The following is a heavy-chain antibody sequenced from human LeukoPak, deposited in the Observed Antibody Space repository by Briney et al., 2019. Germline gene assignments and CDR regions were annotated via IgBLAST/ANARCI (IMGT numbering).Heavy chain of an antibody. CDR3: ASQFLLPFDY. V-gene: IGHV1-69*04. D-gene: IGHD3-22*01. Sequence: SVKVSCKAPGEPFGSYAISWVRQAHGQGLEWMGRTIPILGIAKYAQKFQGRLTITADTSTSTAYMELTNLRSDDTAVYYCASQFLLPFDYWGRGTLVTVSS. CDR2: TIPILGIA. CDR1: GEPFGSYA. J-gene: IGHJ4*02.